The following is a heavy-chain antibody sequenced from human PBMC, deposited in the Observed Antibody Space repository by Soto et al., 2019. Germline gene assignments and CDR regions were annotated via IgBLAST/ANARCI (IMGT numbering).Heavy chain of an antibody. D-gene: IGHD2-21*01. CDR2: ISSSGSTI. CDR1: GCMFSYYY. J-gene: IGHJ6*02. V-gene: IGHV3-11*01. CDR3: ARDYCGNSYYYYYYGMDV. Sequence: GGPMRLSCAASGCMFSYYYMGWIRQAPGKGLEWVSYISSSGSTIYYADSVKGRFTISRDNAKNSLYLQMNSLRAEDTAVYYCARDYCGNSYYYYYYGMDVWGQGTTVTVSS.